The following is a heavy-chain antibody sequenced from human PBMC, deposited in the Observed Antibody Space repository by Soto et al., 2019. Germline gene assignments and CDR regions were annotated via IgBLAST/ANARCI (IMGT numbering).Heavy chain of an antibody. D-gene: IGHD2-15*01. V-gene: IGHV1-69*12. J-gene: IGHJ6*02. CDR1: GGAFSSYA. CDR2: IIPIFGTA. CDR3: AGSIVVVVAATRVNYYYGMDV. Sequence: QVQLVQSGAEVKKPGSTVKVSCKASGGAFSSYAISWERQAPGQGLEWMGGIIPIFGTANYAQKFQGRVTITADESTSTAYMELSSLRSEDTAVYYCAGSIVVVVAATRVNYYYGMDVWGQGTTVTVSS.